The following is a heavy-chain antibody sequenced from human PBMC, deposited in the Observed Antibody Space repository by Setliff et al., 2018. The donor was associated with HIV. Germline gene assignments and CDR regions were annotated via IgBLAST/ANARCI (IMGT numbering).Heavy chain of an antibody. Sequence: PSETLSLTCAVYGGSFSGHYWSWIRQTPGKGLEWIGDISHSGSTNYNPSLKSRVTISVDTSKNQFYLRLTSVTAADTAVYFCARGSRSPLVNKFRVTPAFDYWGQGTLVTVSS. CDR1: GGSFSGHY. CDR3: ARGSRSPLVNKFRVTPAFDY. CDR2: ISHSGST. V-gene: IGHV4-34*01. J-gene: IGHJ4*01. D-gene: IGHD2-21*02.